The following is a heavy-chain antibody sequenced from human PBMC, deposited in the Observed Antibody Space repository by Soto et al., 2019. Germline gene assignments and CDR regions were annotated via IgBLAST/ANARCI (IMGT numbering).Heavy chain of an antibody. J-gene: IGHJ3*02. Sequence: EVQLEESGGGLVQPGESLRLSCSASGFTFSDYWMTWVRQAPGKGLEWVANIRKDESKKSYLDSVRGRFTVSRDNARNLLYLQMDSLRAEDTALYYCARDVSPGSGPYYDAFDIWGQGTMVTVSS. CDR3: ARDVSPGSGPYYDAFDI. D-gene: IGHD3-22*01. CDR1: GFTFSDYW. CDR2: IRKDESKK. V-gene: IGHV3-7*05.